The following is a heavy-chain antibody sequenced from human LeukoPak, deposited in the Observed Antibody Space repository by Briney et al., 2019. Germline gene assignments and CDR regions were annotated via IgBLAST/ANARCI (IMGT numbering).Heavy chain of an antibody. Sequence: TGGSLRLSCAASGFTFSSYWMSWVRQAPGKGLEWVANIKQDGSEKYYVDSVKGRFTISRDNAKNSLYLQMNSLRAEDTAVYYCARLEPDSSGYFGYYYYYMDVWGKGTTVTVSS. D-gene: IGHD3-22*01. CDR1: GFTFSSYW. CDR2: IKQDGSEK. V-gene: IGHV3-7*01. J-gene: IGHJ6*03. CDR3: ARLEPDSSGYFGYYYYYMDV.